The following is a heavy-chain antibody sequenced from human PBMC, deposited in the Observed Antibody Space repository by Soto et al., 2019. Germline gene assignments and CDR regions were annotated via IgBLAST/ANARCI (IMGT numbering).Heavy chain of an antibody. V-gene: IGHV1-46*01. CDR3: ARAYDYVWGSYRAPFDP. J-gene: IGHJ5*02. CDR1: GYTFTSYY. Sequence: GASVKVSCKASGYTFTSYYMHWVRQAPGQGLEWMGIINPSGGSTSYAQKFQGRVTMTRDTSTSTVYMELSSLRSEDTAVYYCARAYDYVWGSYRAPFDPWGPGTLVTVSS. D-gene: IGHD3-16*01. CDR2: INPSGGST.